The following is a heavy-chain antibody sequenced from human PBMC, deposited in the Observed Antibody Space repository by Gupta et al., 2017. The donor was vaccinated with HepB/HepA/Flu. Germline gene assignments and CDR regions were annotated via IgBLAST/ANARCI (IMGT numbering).Heavy chain of an antibody. D-gene: IGHD3-10*01. J-gene: IGHJ3*02. V-gene: IGHV3-30-3*01. CDR1: GFTFSRYA. CDR2: ISYDGSNK. Sequence: QVQLGEYGGGVVPPGRSLRLSCATSGFTFSRYAMYWVRRAPGKGLEWVAVISYDGSNKYYADSVKGRFTISRDNSKNTLYLQMNSLRAEDTAVYYCARDRGEYYYGSGAFDIWGQGTMVTVSS. CDR3: ARDRGEYYYGSGAFDI.